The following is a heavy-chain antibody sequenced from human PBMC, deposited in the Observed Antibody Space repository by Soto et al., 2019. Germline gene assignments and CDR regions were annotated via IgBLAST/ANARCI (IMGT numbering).Heavy chain of an antibody. CDR2: ISYDGSNK. CDR3: ARDPCSTSCYGADYYYYGMDV. CDR1: GFTFSSYA. D-gene: IGHD2-2*01. V-gene: IGHV3-30-3*01. J-gene: IGHJ6*02. Sequence: PGVSLRLSCAASGFTFSSYAMHWVRQAPGKGLEWVAVISYDGSNKYYADSVKGRFTISRDNSKNTLYLQMNSLRAEDTAVYYCARDPCSTSCYGADYYYYGMDVWGQGTTVTVSS.